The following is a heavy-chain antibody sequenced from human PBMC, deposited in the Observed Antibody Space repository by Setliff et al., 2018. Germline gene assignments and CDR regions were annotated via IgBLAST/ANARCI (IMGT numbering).Heavy chain of an antibody. Sequence: SETLSLTCSVSGGSISNFYWSWIRQPPGKGLEWIGSISPGRSINYNPSLRSRVTISGDTSKNQISLKLSSVTAADTAVYFCARGYYNFLSGYYTPYYFDYWGQGTLVTVSS. CDR2: ISPGRSI. J-gene: IGHJ4*02. CDR1: GGSISNFY. CDR3: ARGYYNFLSGYYTPYYFDY. D-gene: IGHD3-3*01. V-gene: IGHV4-59*01.